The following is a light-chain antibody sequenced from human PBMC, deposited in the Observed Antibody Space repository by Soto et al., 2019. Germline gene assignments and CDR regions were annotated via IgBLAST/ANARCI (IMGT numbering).Light chain of an antibody. CDR2: RDN. CDR1: SSNVGNNF. Sequence: QSVLTQPPSASGTPGQRVTISCSGSSSNVGNNFLYWYQQLPGTAPKVLIYRDNRRPSGVPDRFSGSKSGTSASLAIRGLRSEDEADYYCATWDDSLSAWVFGGGTKLTVL. CDR3: ATWDDSLSAWV. J-gene: IGLJ3*02. V-gene: IGLV1-47*01.